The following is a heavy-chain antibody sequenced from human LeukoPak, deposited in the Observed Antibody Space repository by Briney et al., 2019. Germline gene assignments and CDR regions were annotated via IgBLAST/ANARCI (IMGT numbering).Heavy chain of an antibody. D-gene: IGHD2/OR15-2a*01. V-gene: IGHV3-21*01. J-gene: IGHJ4*02. CDR2: ISSSSSYI. Sequence: PGGSLRLSCAASGFTFSSYSMNWVRQAPGKGLEWVSSISSSSSYIYYADSVKGRFTISRDNAKNSLYLQMNSLRAEDTAVYYCASGTSLYRASYYFDYWGQGTLVTVSS. CDR3: ASGTSLYRASYYFDY. CDR1: GFTFSSYS.